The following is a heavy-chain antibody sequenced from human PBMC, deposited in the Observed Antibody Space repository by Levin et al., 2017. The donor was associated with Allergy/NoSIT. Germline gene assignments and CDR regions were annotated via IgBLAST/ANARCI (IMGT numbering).Heavy chain of an antibody. J-gene: IGHJ4*02. CDR3: ARSTPYSSSWSATLFDY. CDR2: IYYSGST. V-gene: IGHV4-39*01. CDR1: GGSISSYSYY. Sequence: SQTLSLTCTVSGGSISSYSYYWGWIRQPPGKGLEWIGSIYYSGSTYYNPSLKSRITLSVDTSKNQFSLKLSSVTAADTAVYYCARSTPYSSSWSATLFDYWGQGTLVTVSS. D-gene: IGHD6-13*01.